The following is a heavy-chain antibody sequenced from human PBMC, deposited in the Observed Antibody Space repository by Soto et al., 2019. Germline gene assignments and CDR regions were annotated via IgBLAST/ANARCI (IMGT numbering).Heavy chain of an antibody. CDR1: GGSISSSSYY. CDR3: ARPLGDVRFGELRTYRDYYGMDV. V-gene: IGHV4-39*01. J-gene: IGHJ6*02. Sequence: PSETLSLTCTVSGGSISSSSYYWGWIRQPPGKGLEWIGSIYYSGSTYYSPSLKSRVTISVDTSKNQFSLKLSSVTAADTAVYYCARPLGDVRFGELRTYRDYYGMDVWGQGTTVTVSS. CDR2: IYYSGST. D-gene: IGHD3-10*01.